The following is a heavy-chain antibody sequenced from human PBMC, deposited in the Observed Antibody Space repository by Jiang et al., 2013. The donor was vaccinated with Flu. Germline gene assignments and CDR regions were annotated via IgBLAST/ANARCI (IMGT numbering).Heavy chain of an antibody. CDR1: GGSISSSSYY. D-gene: IGHD6-6*01. V-gene: IGHV4-39*07. Sequence: PGLVKPSETLSLTCTVSGGSISSSSYYWGWIRQPPGKGLEWIGSIYYSGSTYYNPSLKSRVTISVDTSKNQFSLKLSSVTAADTAVYYCARDFSIAARAAFDYWGQGTLVTVSS. CDR2: IYYSGST. J-gene: IGHJ4*02. CDR3: ARDFSIAARAAFDY.